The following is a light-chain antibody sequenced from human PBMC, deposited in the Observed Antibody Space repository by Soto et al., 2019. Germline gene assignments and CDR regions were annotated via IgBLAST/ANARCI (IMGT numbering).Light chain of an antibody. CDR3: RHRACRSPPLT. J-gene: IGKJ4*01. Sequence: GLTNSPSTLSFSERNRATLSCRASQSVSSSYLAWYQHKPGQAPRLLIYNASNRATGIPDRFSGSGSGTDFTLTISSLDPEDFAVNFCRHRACRSPPLTFGGGTMVDIK. CDR1: QSVSSSY. CDR2: NAS. V-gene: IGKV3-11*01.